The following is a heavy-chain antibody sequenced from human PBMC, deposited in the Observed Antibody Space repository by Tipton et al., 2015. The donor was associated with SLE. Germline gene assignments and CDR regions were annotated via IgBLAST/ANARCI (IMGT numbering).Heavy chain of an antibody. Sequence: TLSLTCTVSSGSLSNNDYWGWIRRAPGKRLEWVGSICCGGNTYYNPSLKSRVAMSVDTSKNQFSLKLNSVTAADTAVYYCAKNSGSYYFGDWGQGTLFTVSS. D-gene: IGHD3-10*01. CDR3: AKNSGSYYFGD. CDR1: SGSLSNNDY. V-gene: IGHV4-39*07. CDR2: ICCGGNT. J-gene: IGHJ4*02.